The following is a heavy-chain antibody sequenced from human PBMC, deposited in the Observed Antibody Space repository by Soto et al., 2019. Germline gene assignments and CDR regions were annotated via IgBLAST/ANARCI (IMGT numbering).Heavy chain of an antibody. CDR3: ARGSSIAGLYYGMDV. D-gene: IGHD6-6*01. J-gene: IGHJ6*02. CDR1: GGSISSGGYY. Sequence: QVQLQESGPGLVKPSQTLSLTCTVSGGSISSGGYYWTWIRQHPGKGLEWIGYIYYSGITYHNPSLQSRVTLSLYTSKSQCSQKPRSVTAADTAVYYCARGSSIAGLYYGMDVWGQGTTVTVSS. CDR2: IYYSGIT. V-gene: IGHV4-31*03.